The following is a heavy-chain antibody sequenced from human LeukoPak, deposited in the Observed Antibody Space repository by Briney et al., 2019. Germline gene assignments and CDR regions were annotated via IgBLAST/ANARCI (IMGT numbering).Heavy chain of an antibody. J-gene: IGHJ4*02. CDR1: GFTFSSYA. CDR2: IRGSGGST. D-gene: IGHD3-22*01. CDR3: AKDATQWLSYFDY. Sequence: PGGSLRLSCAASGFTFSSYAMSWVRQAPGKGLEWVSDIRGSGGSTYYADSVKGRFTISRDNSKNTLYLQMNSLRAEDTAVYYCAKDATQWLSYFDYWGQGTLVTVSS. V-gene: IGHV3-23*01.